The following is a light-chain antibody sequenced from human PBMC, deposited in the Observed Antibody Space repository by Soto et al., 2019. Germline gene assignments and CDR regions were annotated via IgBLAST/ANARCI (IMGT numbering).Light chain of an antibody. Sequence: EVMLTQSPGTLSWSPGHSATPSWRASQTVSSSYLAWYQQKNGQAPRLLIYGASSRATGIPDRFSGSGYGTDFNLTISSLETEDFAVYYCQQRSNWPPTFGQGTRLEIK. J-gene: IGKJ5*01. CDR3: QQRSNWPPT. CDR1: QTVSSSY. V-gene: IGKV3D-20*02. CDR2: GAS.